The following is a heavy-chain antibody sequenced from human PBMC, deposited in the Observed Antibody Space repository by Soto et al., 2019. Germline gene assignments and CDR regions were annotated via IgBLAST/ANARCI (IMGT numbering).Heavy chain of an antibody. V-gene: IGHV1-24*01. Sequence: ASVKVSCKVSGYTLTELCMHWVRQAPGKGLEWMGGFDPEDGETIYAQKFQGRVTMTEDTSTDTAYMELSSLTSEDTAVYYCTTGQRPIRFLEWLSRYYFDYWGQGTLVTVSS. J-gene: IGHJ4*02. D-gene: IGHD3-3*01. CDR3: TTGQRPIRFLEWLSRYYFDY. CDR1: GYTLTELC. CDR2: FDPEDGET.